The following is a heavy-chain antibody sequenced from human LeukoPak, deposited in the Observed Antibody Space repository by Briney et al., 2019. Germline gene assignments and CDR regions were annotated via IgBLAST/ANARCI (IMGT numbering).Heavy chain of an antibody. CDR1: GYTFTGYY. D-gene: IGHD1-26*01. CDR2: INPNSGGT. CDR3: ARDRGSIVGDNEVWFDP. J-gene: IGHJ5*02. Sequence: ASVEVSCKASGYTFTGYYMHWVRQAPGQGLEWMGWINPNSGGTNYAQKFQGRVTMTRDTSISTAYMELSRLRSDDTAVYYCARDRGSIVGDNEVWFDPWGQGTLVTVSS. V-gene: IGHV1-2*02.